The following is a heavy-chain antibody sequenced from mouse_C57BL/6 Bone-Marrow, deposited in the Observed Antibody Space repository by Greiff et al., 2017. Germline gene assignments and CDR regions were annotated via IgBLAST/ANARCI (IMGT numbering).Heavy chain of an antibody. CDR3: ANWAY. Sequence: VQLKESGPGLVKPSQSLSLTCSVTGYSITSGYYWHWIRQFPGNKLEWMGYISYDGSNNYNPSLKNRISITRDPSKNQFFLKLNSVTTEDTATYYCANWAYWGQGTLVTVSA. CDR2: ISYDGSN. J-gene: IGHJ3*01. V-gene: IGHV3-6*01. CDR1: GYSITSGYY. D-gene: IGHD4-1*01.